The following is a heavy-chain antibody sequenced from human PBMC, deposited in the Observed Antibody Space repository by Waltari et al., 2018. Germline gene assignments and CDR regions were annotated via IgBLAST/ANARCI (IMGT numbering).Heavy chain of an antibody. D-gene: IGHD1-20*01. CDR1: GSSISSGYY. CDR3: ARIKVSRYFDL. J-gene: IGHJ2*01. Sequence: QVQLQGSGPGLVKPSETLSLTCAVSGSSISSGYYWAWIRQPPGKGLEWIGRIYHSGSTNYNPSLKSRVTISVDTSKNQFSLKLSSVTAADTAVYSCARIKVSRYFDLWGRGTLVTVSS. V-gene: IGHV4-38-2*01. CDR2: IYHSGST.